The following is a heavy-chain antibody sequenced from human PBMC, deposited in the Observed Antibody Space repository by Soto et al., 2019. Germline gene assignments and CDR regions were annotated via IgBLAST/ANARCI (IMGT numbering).Heavy chain of an antibody. CDR1: GYTFTGYY. D-gene: IGHD6-19*01. Sequence: VASVKVSCKASGYTFTGYYMHWVRQAPGQGLEWMGWINPNSGGTNYAQKFQGRVTMTRDTSISTAYMELSRLRSDDTAVYYCARYRWLAPRYYYYGMDVWGQGTTVTVSS. J-gene: IGHJ6*02. CDR2: INPNSGGT. V-gene: IGHV1-2*02. CDR3: ARYRWLAPRYYYYGMDV.